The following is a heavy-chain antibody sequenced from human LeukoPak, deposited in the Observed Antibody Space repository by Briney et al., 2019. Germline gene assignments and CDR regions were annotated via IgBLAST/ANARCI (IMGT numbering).Heavy chain of an antibody. CDR1: GFTFRSFA. V-gene: IGHV3-23*01. CDR2: ISGGGDFT. CDR3: AKSVFDSSGDPYMDV. J-gene: IGHJ6*03. D-gene: IGHD3-22*01. Sequence: GGSLRLSCAAPGFTFRSFAMNWVRQAPGKGLECVSAISGGGDFTKYADSVKGRFTISRDNSKSTLYLQMNSLRAEDTAVYYCAKSVFDSSGDPYMDVWGKGTTVTISS.